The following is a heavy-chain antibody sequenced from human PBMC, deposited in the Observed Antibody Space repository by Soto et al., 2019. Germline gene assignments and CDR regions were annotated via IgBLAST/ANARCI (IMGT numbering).Heavy chain of an antibody. CDR1: GFSLNDARVG. D-gene: IGHD3-16*02. CDR2: IFSNDEK. Sequence: SGPTLVNPTDTLTLTCTVSGFSLNDARVGVSWIRQSPGRALEWLAHIFSNDEKSYSTSLFNRLTISKDTSKSQVVPTMTNMGPVDTATYFCARIQDYVWGSYPYDVWGQGSLVTVSS. V-gene: IGHV2-26*01. J-gene: IGHJ4*02. CDR3: ARIQDYVWGSYPYDV.